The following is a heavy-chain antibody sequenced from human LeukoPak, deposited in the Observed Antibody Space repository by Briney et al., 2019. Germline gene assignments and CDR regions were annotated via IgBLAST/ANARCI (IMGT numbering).Heavy chain of an antibody. CDR3: ARVGGRLRTTGTTHGDAFDI. D-gene: IGHD1-1*01. J-gene: IGHJ3*02. CDR1: GFTFSIYW. CDR2: IYHSGST. Sequence: PGGSLRLSCAASGFTFSIYWMHWVRQPPGKGLEWIGEIYHSGSTNYNPSLKSRVTISVDKSKNQFSLKLSSVTAADTAVYYCARVGGRLRTTGTTHGDAFDIWGQGTMVTVSS. V-gene: IGHV4-4*02.